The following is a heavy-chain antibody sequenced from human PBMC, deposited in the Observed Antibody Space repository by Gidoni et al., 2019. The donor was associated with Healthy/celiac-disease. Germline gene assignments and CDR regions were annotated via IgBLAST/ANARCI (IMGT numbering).Heavy chain of an antibody. D-gene: IGHD3-10*01. Sequence: QITLKESGPTLVKPTQTLTLTCTFSGFSLSTSGVGVGWLRQPPGKALEWLALIYWNDDKRYSPSLNSRLTITKDTSKNQVVLTMTNMDPVDTATYYCAHSHRKEILWFGEPSRGYFDYWGQGTLVTVSS. CDR2: IYWNDDK. V-gene: IGHV2-5*01. CDR1: GFSLSTSGVG. CDR3: AHSHRKEILWFGEPSRGYFDY. J-gene: IGHJ4*02.